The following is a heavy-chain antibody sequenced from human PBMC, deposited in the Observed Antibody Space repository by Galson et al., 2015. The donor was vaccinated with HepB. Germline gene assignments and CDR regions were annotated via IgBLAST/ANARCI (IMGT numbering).Heavy chain of an antibody. CDR2: ISYDGSNK. D-gene: IGHD3-3*01. CDR1: GFTFSRYA. Sequence: SLRLSCAASGFTFSRYAMHWVRQAPGKGLEWVAVISYDGSNKYYADSVKGRFTISRDNAKNSLYLQMNSLRAEDTAVYYCARGTYDFWSGYYGYRPSGWFDPWGQGTLVTVSS. V-gene: IGHV3-30-3*01. CDR3: ARGTYDFWSGYYGYRPSGWFDP. J-gene: IGHJ5*02.